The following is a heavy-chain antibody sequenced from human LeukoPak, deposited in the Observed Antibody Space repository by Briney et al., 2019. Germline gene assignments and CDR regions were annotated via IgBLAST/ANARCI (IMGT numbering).Heavy chain of an antibody. CDR2: ISSSSSYI. J-gene: IGHJ6*03. CDR3: AKEGDQLRPMDV. V-gene: IGHV3-21*01. D-gene: IGHD2-2*01. CDR1: GFIFSSYS. Sequence: GGSLRLSCAASGFIFSSYSMNWVRQAPGKGLEWVSSISSSSSYIYYADSVKGRFTISRDNAKNSLYLQMNSLRAEDTAVYYCAKEGDQLRPMDVWGKGTTVTISS.